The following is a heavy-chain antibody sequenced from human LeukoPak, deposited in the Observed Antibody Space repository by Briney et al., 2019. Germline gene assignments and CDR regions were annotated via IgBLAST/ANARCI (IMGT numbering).Heavy chain of an antibody. J-gene: IGHJ1*01. CDR2: ISSSSSYI. V-gene: IGHV3-21*01. D-gene: IGHD2-21*02. CDR3: ARAGPAYCGGDCYLRYFQH. CDR1: GFTFSSYS. Sequence: KSGGSLRLSCAASGFTFSSYSMNWVRQAPGKGLEWVSSISSSSSYIYYADSVKGRFTISRDNAKNSLYLQMNSLRAEDTAVYYCARAGPAYCGGDCYLRYFQHWGQGTLVTVSS.